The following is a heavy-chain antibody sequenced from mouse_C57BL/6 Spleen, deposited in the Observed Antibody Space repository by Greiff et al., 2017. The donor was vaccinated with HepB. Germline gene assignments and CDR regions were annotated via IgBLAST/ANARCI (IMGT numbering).Heavy chain of an antibody. CDR2: IYPRSGNT. J-gene: IGHJ3*01. CDR1: GYTFTSYW. V-gene: IGHV1-81*01. CDR3: AQAARGYWFDY. D-gene: IGHD3-1*01. Sequence: VQLQQSGAELARPGASVKLSCKASGYTFTSYWISWVKQSAGQGLEWIGEIYPRSGNTYYNEKFKGKATLTADKSSSTAYMELSSLTSEDSAVYCCAQAARGYWFDYWGQGTLVTVSA.